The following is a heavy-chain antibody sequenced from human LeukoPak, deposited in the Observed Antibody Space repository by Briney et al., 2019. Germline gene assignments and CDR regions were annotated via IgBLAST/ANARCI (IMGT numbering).Heavy chain of an antibody. V-gene: IGHV3-48*03. CDR1: KFTFSDYE. CDR2: ISYSGSTI. D-gene: IGHD1-14*01. J-gene: IGHJ6*02. CDR3: ARHSIPFVAGNYYHYGMDV. Sequence: GGSLRLSCAASKFTFSDYEMSWVRQAPGKGLEWVSYISYSGSTIYYPDSVKGRFTISRDNAKNSLYLQMNSLRAEDTAVYYCARHSIPFVAGNYYHYGMDVWGQGTAVTVSS.